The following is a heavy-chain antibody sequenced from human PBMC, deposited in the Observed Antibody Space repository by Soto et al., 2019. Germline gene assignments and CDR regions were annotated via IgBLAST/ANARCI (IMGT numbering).Heavy chain of an antibody. CDR2: IYYDGTV. CDR3: ASLGVGETMTVTPGREYYHH. V-gene: IGHV4-39*01. Sequence: PSETLSLTCTVSGGSITSNSFYSAWIRLPPGKRLEWIGSIYYDGTVYHNPSLKSRIALSVDTSKNQFSLRLTSVTAADTAVYYCASLGVGETMTVTPGREYYHHWGQGALVTVSS. CDR1: GGSITSNSFY. D-gene: IGHD4-17*01. J-gene: IGHJ1*01.